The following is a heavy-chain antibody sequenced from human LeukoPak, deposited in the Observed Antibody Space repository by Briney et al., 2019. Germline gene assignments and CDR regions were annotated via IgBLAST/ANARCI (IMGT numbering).Heavy chain of an antibody. J-gene: IGHJ3*02. CDR2: INHSGST. V-gene: IGHV4-34*01. CDR1: GGSFSGYY. Sequence: PSETLSLTCAVYGGSFSGYYWSWIRQPPGKGPEWIGEINHSGSTNYNPSLKSRVTISVDTSKNQFSLKLGSVTAADTAVYYCARGKYYDSSGYSRRAFDIWGQGTMVTVSS. D-gene: IGHD3-22*01. CDR3: ARGKYYDSSGYSRRAFDI.